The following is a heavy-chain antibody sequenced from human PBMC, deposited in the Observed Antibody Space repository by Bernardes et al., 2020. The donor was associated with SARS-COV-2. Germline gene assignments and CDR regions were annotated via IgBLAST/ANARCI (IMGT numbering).Heavy chain of an antibody. CDR2: ISAYNGNT. V-gene: IGHV1-18*01. D-gene: IGHD3-3*01. CDR3: ARDWGITIFGVVIWPTDYYYGMDV. Sequence: ASVKVSCKASGYTFTSYGISWVRQAPGQGLEWMGWISAYNGNTNYAQKLQGRVTMTTDTSTSTAYMELRSLRSDDTALYYCARDWGITIFGVVIWPTDYYYGMDVWGQGTTVTVSS. J-gene: IGHJ6*02. CDR1: GYTFTSYG.